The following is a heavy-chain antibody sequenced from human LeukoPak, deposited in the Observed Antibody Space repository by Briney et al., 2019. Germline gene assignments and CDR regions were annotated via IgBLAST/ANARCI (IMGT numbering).Heavy chain of an antibody. V-gene: IGHV1-69*04. CDR1: GGTFSSYA. CDR2: IIPILGIA. J-gene: IGHJ5*02. CDR3: ARDGYETVWFGEYCP. Sequence: ASVKVSCKASGGTFSSYAISWVRQAPGQGLEWMGRIIPILGIANYAQKFQGRVTITADKSTSTAYMELSSLRSGDTAVYYCARDGYETVWFGEYCPWGQGTLVTVSS. D-gene: IGHD3-10*01.